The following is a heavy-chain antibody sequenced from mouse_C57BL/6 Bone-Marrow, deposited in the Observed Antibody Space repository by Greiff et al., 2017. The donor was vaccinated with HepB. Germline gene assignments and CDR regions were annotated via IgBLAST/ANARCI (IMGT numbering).Heavy chain of an antibody. Sequence: EVKLMESEGGLVQPGSSMKLSCTASGFTFSDYYMAWVRQVPEKGLEWVANINYDGSSTYYLDSLKSRFIISRDNAKNILYLQMSSLKSEDTATYYCAREGVVATDYYAMDYWGQGTSVTVSS. CDR2: INYDGSST. CDR3: AREGVVATDYYAMDY. CDR1: GFTFSDYY. D-gene: IGHD1-1*01. V-gene: IGHV5-16*01. J-gene: IGHJ4*01.